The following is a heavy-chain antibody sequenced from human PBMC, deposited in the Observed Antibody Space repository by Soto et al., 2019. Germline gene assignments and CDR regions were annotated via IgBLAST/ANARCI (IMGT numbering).Heavy chain of an antibody. Sequence: QVQLLQSGAEVKKPGASVKVSCKASGYTFTSYGISWVRQAPGQGLEWMGWISAYNGNTNYAQKLQGRVTMTTDTSTSTAYMELRSLRSDDTAVYYCARTYELELRPSPFDYWGQGTLVTVSS. V-gene: IGHV1-18*01. D-gene: IGHD1-7*01. J-gene: IGHJ4*02. CDR3: ARTYELELRPSPFDY. CDR2: ISAYNGNT. CDR1: GYTFTSYG.